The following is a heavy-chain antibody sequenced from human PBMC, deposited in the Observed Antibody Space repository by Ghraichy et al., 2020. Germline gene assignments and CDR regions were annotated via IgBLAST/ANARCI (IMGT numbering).Heavy chain of an antibody. V-gene: IGHV4-34*01. CDR1: GGSFSGYY. J-gene: IGHJ6*02. Sequence: SETLSLTCAVYGGSFSGYYWSWIRQPPGKGLEWIGEINHSGSTNYNPSLKSRVTISVDTSKNQFSLKLSSVTAADTAVYYCARAVAGPELRTPYYYYYGMDVWGQGTTVTVSS. CDR2: INHSGST. CDR3: ARAVAGPELRTPYYYYYGMDV. D-gene: IGHD6-19*01.